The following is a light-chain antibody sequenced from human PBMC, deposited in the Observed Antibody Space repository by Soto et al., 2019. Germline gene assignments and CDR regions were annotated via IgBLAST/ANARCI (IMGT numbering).Light chain of an antibody. Sequence: DIQMTQSPSSVSASVGDRVTITCRASQDISSWLAWYQQKPGKAPNLLIYTASSLQSGVPSRFRGSGSGTDFTLTINSLQPEHIATYYCQQTNSFPRTFGQGTKVDIK. CDR1: QDISSW. J-gene: IGKJ1*01. CDR3: QQTNSFPRT. V-gene: IGKV1-12*01. CDR2: TAS.